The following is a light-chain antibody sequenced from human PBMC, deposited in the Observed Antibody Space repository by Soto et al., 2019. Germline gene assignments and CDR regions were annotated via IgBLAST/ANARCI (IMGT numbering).Light chain of an antibody. Sequence: DIQMTQSPSTLSASVGDRVTITCRASQSISSWLAWYQQKPGKAPKLLIYKASSLESGVPSRFSGSGSGTEFTLTISSLQPDDFATYYCQQYNSYSRPFDQGTKVEIK. CDR3: QQYNSYSRP. V-gene: IGKV1-5*03. CDR2: KAS. J-gene: IGKJ1*01. CDR1: QSISSW.